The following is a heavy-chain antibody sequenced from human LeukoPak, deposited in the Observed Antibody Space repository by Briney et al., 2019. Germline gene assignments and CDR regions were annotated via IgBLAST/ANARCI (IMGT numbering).Heavy chain of an antibody. J-gene: IGHJ4*02. CDR2: IYSDGST. Sequence: HSGGSLRLSCAASGYTVSDKPMTWVRQAAGKGLEWVSVIYSDGSTHYSESVKGRFYISRDNSKNTLYLQMNSLGAEDTAVYYCAARPDSHRRPYDYWGQGTLVTVSS. CDR1: GYTVSDKP. CDR3: AARPDSHRRPYDY. V-gene: IGHV3-66*01.